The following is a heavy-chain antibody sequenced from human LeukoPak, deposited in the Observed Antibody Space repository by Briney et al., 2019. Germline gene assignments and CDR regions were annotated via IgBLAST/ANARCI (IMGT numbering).Heavy chain of an antibody. CDR1: GFTFSSYG. Sequence: GGSLRLSCAASGFTFSSYGMHWVRQAPGKGLEWVAVISYDGSNKYYADSVKGRFTIPRDNSKNTLYLQMNSLRAEDTAVYYCAKERPYCSSTSSCPPLDYWGQGTLVTVSS. D-gene: IGHD2-2*01. CDR3: AKERPYCSSTSSCPPLDY. J-gene: IGHJ4*02. CDR2: ISYDGSNK. V-gene: IGHV3-30*18.